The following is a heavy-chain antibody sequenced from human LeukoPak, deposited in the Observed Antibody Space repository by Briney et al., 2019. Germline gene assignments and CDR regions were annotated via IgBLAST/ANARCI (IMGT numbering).Heavy chain of an antibody. CDR2: ISAYNGNT. Sequence: GASVKVSCKASGYTFTSYGISWVRQAPGQGLEWMGWISAYNGNTNYAQKLQGRVTMTTDTSTSTAYMELRSLRSDDTAVYYCARCGYSSGWPPDYYYGMDVWGQGTTVTVSS. J-gene: IGHJ6*02. D-gene: IGHD6-19*01. V-gene: IGHV1-18*01. CDR1: GYTFTSYG. CDR3: ARCGYSSGWPPDYYYGMDV.